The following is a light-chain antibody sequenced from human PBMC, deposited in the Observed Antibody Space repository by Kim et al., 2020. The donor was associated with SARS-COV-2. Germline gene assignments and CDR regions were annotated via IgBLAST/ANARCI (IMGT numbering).Light chain of an antibody. CDR2: DVS. V-gene: IGLV2-11*01. J-gene: IGLJ2*01. Sequence: QSVTSSSTGTSSDVGAYTHVSWYQQHPGKAPNLMIYDVSKRPSGVPDRFSGSKSGNTASLTVSGLQADDEADYFCCSYAGNYTTVVFGGGTQLTVL. CDR3: CSYAGNYTTVV. CDR1: SSDVGAYTH.